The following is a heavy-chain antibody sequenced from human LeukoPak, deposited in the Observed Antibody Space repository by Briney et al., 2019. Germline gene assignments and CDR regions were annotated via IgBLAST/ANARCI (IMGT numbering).Heavy chain of an antibody. CDR2: ISGSGTYI. CDR1: GFTFSSYS. Sequence: GGSLRLSCAASGFTFSSYSMNWVRQAPGKGLEWVSAISGSGTYIYYADSVKGRFTISRDNAKNSLYLQMNSLRAEDTAVYYCARARVRYAFDIWGQGTMVTVSS. J-gene: IGHJ3*02. D-gene: IGHD3-10*01. V-gene: IGHV3-21*01. CDR3: ARARVRYAFDI.